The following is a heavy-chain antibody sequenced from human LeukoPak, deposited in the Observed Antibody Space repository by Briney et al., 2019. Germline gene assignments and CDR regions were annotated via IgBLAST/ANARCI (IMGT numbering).Heavy chain of an antibody. V-gene: IGHV3-23*01. CDR1: GFTFDDYA. J-gene: IGHJ4*02. D-gene: IGHD3-16*02. CDR3: AKGLRLGELSSGFDY. CDR2: ISNSGGSA. Sequence: GRSLRLSCAASGFTFDDYAMSWVRQAPGKGLEWVSGISNSGGSAYYADSVKGRFTISRDNSRNTLYLQMNSLRAEDTALYYCAKGLRLGELSSGFDYWGQGTLVTVSS.